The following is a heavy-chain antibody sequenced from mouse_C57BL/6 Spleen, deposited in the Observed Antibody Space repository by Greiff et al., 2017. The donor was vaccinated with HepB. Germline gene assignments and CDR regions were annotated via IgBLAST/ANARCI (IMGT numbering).Heavy chain of an antibody. D-gene: IGHD1-1*02. CDR2: ISSGSSTI. CDR3: ARLWPYYAMDY. CDR1: GFTFSDYG. J-gene: IGHJ4*01. Sequence: EVKLVESGGGLVKPGGSLKLSCAASGFTFSDYGMHWVRQAPEKGLEWVAYISSGSSTIYYADTVKGRFTISRDNAKNTLFLQMTSLRSEDTAMYYCARLWPYYAMDYGGQGTSVTVSS. V-gene: IGHV5-17*01.